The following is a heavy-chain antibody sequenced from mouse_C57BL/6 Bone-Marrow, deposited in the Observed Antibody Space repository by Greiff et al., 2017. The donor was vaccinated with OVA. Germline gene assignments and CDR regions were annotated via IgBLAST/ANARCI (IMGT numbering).Heavy chain of an antibody. CDR3: ASDYGSPWFAY. Sequence: VQLQQSGPVLVKPGASVKMSCKASGYTFTDYYMNWVKQSHGKSLEWIGVINPYNGGTSYNQKFKGKATLTVDKSSSTAHMELNSLTSEDSAVYYCASDYGSPWFAYWGQGTLVTVSA. CDR1: GYTFTDYY. V-gene: IGHV1-19*01. J-gene: IGHJ3*01. D-gene: IGHD1-1*01. CDR2: INPYNGGT.